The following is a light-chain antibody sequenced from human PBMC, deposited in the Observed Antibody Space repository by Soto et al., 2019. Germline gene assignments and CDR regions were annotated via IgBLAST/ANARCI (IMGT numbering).Light chain of an antibody. CDR3: QQYNNWPVT. CDR2: GAS. J-gene: IGKJ4*01. CDR1: QSVGRN. V-gene: IGKV3-15*01. Sequence: EIVLTQSPATLSVSPGERATLSCRASQSVGRNLAWYQQKPGQAPRLLIYGASTRATGIPARFSGSGSGTEFTLTISGLQSEDFATYYCQQYNNWPVTFGGGTKVDIK.